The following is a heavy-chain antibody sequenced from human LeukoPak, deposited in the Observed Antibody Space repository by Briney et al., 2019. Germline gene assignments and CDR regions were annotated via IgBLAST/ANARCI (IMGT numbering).Heavy chain of an antibody. D-gene: IGHD5-18*01. CDR3: AARGYSYGYDDY. CDR1: GFTFTSSA. V-gene: IGHV1-58*02. J-gene: IGHJ4*02. CDR2: IVVGSGNT. Sequence: WVKVSCKASGFTFTSSAMQWVRQARGQRLEWIGWIVVGSGNTNYAQKFQERVTITRDMSTSTGYMELSSLRSEDTAVYYCAARGYSYGYDDYWGQGTLVTVSS.